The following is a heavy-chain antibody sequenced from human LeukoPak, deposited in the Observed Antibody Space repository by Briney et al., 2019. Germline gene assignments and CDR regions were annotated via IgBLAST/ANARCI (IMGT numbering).Heavy chain of an antibody. J-gene: IGHJ4*02. D-gene: IGHD3-16*01. CDR2: MYTGGTT. V-gene: IGHV3-53*01. CDR1: GFTVSGTH. Sequence: GGSLRLSCAASGFTVSGTHMSWVRQAPGKGLEWVSAMYTGGTTYYADSVMGRFTVSRDNSRNTVFLHMNSLRVDDTPVYYCAKDEATSGGGLASWGQGTLVTVSS. CDR3: AKDEATSGGGLAS.